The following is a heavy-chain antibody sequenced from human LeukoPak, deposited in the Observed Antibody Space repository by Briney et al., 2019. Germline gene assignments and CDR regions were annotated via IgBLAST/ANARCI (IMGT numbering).Heavy chain of an antibody. CDR1: GFTFSSYA. Sequence: GGSLRLSCAGSGFTFSSYAMHWVRQAPGKGLEYVSGISSNGGSTYHANSVKGRFSISRDNSKNTLYLQMGSLRPEDMAVYYCAREFCTNGVCYKRFDYWGQGTLVTVSS. J-gene: IGHJ4*02. CDR3: AREFCTNGVCYKRFDY. D-gene: IGHD2-8*01. CDR2: ISSNGGST. V-gene: IGHV3-64*01.